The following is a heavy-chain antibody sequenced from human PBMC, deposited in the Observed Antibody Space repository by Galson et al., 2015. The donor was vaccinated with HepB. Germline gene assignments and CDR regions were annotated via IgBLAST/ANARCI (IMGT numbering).Heavy chain of an antibody. CDR1: GFTFSSYG. D-gene: IGHD2-8*01. J-gene: IGHJ4*02. CDR3: ARGEWLDY. Sequence: SLRLSCAASGFTFSSYGMHWVRQAPGKGLEWVAKLNLDGSEKYYVDSVKGRFTISRDNAKNSLYLQMNNLGAEDTAVYYCARGEWLDYWGQGTLVTVSS. V-gene: IGHV3-7*01. CDR2: LNLDGSEK.